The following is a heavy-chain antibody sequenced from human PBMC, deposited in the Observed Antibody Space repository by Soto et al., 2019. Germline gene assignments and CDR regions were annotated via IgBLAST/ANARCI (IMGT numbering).Heavy chain of an antibody. V-gene: IGHV3-30*18. Sequence: GGSLRLYCAASGFTFSSYGMHWVRQAPGKGLEWVAVISYDGSNKYYADSVKGRFTISRDNSKNTLYLQMNSLRAEDTAVYYCAKDQYYDILTGNDLFGYYGMDVWGQGTTVTVSS. D-gene: IGHD3-9*01. CDR1: GFTFSSYG. J-gene: IGHJ6*02. CDR3: AKDQYYDILTGNDLFGYYGMDV. CDR2: ISYDGSNK.